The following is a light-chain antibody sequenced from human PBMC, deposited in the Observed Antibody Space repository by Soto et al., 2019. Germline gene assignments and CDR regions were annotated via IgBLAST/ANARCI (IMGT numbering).Light chain of an antibody. Sequence: EIVLTQSPGTLSLSPGERATLSCRASQSVSSSYLAWYQQKPGQAPRLLIYGASSRATGIPARFSGSGSGTDFTVTISRLEREDFAGYYCQQYGSSPGTLGQGTKVEIK. CDR2: GAS. J-gene: IGKJ1*01. CDR1: QSVSSSY. CDR3: QQYGSSPGT. V-gene: IGKV3-20*01.